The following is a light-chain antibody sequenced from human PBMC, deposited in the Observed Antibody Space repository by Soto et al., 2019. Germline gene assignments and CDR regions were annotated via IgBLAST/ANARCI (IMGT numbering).Light chain of an antibody. CDR2: SNN. CDR1: SSNIGSNT. Sequence: QSVLTQPPSASGTPGQRVTISCSGSSSNIGSNTINWYQQPPGTAPKLLISSNNRRPSGVPDRFSGSKSGTSASLAISGLQSEDEADYHCAAWDDSLNGVVFGGGTKVTVL. CDR3: AAWDDSLNGVV. J-gene: IGLJ3*02. V-gene: IGLV1-44*01.